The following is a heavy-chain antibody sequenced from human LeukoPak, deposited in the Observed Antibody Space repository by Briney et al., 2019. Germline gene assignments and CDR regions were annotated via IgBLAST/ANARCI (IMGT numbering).Heavy chain of an antibody. D-gene: IGHD5-24*01. CDR3: ARGDGYNEGYFDY. CDR1: GGSVSSYY. Sequence: SETLSLTCSVSGGSVSSYYWNWIRQPAGKGLEWIGRIYLSGTTHYNPSLKSRVTMSVDTSKNHFSLRLTSVTAADTAVYYCARGDGYNEGYFDYWGQGTLVTVSS. J-gene: IGHJ4*02. CDR2: IYLSGTT. V-gene: IGHV4-4*07.